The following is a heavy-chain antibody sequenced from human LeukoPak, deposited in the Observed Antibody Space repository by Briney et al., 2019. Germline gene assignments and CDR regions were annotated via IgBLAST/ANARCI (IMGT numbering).Heavy chain of an antibody. CDR3: ARELKVGATYYYGMDV. D-gene: IGHD1-26*01. CDR1: GFTFSSYD. V-gene: IGHV3-13*04. J-gene: IGHJ6*02. CDR2: IGTAGDT. Sequence: PGGSLRLSCAASGFTFSSYDMHWVRQATGKGLEWVSAIGTAGDTYYPGSVKGRFTISRENAKSSLYLQMNSLRAGDTAVYYCARELKVGATYYYGMDVWGQGTTVTVSS.